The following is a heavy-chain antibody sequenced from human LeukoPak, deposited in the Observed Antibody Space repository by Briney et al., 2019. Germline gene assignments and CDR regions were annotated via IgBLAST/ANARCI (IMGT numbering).Heavy chain of an antibody. CDR3: ASRQGYSYGPRDY. Sequence: PSETLSLTCAVYGGSFSGYYWSWTRQPPGKGLEWIGEINHSGSTNYNPSLKSRVTISVDTSKNQFSLKLSSVTAADTAVYYCASRQGYSYGPRDYWGQGTLVTVSS. J-gene: IGHJ4*02. CDR1: GGSFSGYY. D-gene: IGHD5-18*01. CDR2: INHSGST. V-gene: IGHV4-34*01.